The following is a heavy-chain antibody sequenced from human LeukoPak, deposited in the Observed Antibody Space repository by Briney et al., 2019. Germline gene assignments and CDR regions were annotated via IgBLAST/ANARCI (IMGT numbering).Heavy chain of an antibody. CDR1: GFTFSSYS. CDR2: ISSSSYI. D-gene: IGHD6-13*01. J-gene: IGHJ3*02. CDR3: ARRLAAAGTDAFDI. V-gene: IGHV3-21*01. Sequence: GGSLRLSCAASGFTFSSYSMNWVRQAPGKGLEWVSSISSSSYIYYADSVKGRFTISRDNAKNSLYLQMNSLRAEDTAVYYCARRLAAAGTDAFDIWGQGTMVTVSS.